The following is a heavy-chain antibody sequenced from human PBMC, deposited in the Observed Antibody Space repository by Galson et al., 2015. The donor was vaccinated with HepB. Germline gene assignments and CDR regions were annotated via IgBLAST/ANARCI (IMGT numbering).Heavy chain of an antibody. Sequence: SLRLSCAASGFAFSTYAMNWVRQAPGKGLEWVSTISGSGYSAYYADSVKGRFTISRHNPKNTVYLQMNGLRVGDTAVYYCATAAGYNYDSYFFDYSGQGSLVTVSS. CDR3: ATAAGYNYDSYFFDY. V-gene: IGHV3-23*01. D-gene: IGHD5-24*01. CDR2: ISGSGYSA. CDR1: GFAFSTYA. J-gene: IGHJ4*02.